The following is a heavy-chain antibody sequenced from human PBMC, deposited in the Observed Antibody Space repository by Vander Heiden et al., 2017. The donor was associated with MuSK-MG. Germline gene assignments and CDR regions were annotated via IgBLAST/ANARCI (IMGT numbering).Heavy chain of an antibody. D-gene: IGHD1-26*01. CDR3: ARDSGGSYFDYFDP. J-gene: IGHJ5*02. Sequence: QVQLVESGGGVVQPGRSLRVSCAPAGFTFSNYIMHWVRQDPGKGLEWVAAIWYDGTNKYYTDSVKGRFTISRDNFKNKLYLQMNSLRAEDTAVYYCARDSGGSYFDYFDPWGQGTLITVSS. V-gene: IGHV3-33*01. CDR2: IWYDGTNK. CDR1: GFTFSNYI.